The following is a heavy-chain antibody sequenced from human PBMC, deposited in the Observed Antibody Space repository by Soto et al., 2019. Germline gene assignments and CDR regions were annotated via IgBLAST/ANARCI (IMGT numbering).Heavy chain of an antibody. CDR1: GYTFTSSG. D-gene: IGHD6-19*01. CDR2: LSTYNGDT. Sequence: QVQLVQSGAEVNKPGASVKVSCKASGYTFTSSGISWVRQAPGQGREWMGWLSTYNGDTNYAQKFQGTVTMTTDTSTSTAYMDLRSLRSDDRAVYSCARTVAGYFESCGEGPLVTVSS. CDR3: ARTVAGYFES. V-gene: IGHV1-18*01. J-gene: IGHJ4*02.